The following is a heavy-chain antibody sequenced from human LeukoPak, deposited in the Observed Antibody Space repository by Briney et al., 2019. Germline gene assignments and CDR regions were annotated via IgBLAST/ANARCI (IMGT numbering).Heavy chain of an antibody. D-gene: IGHD3-16*01. CDR3: ASFDTGDRNY. V-gene: IGHV3-7*01. CDR2: IKQDGSEK. J-gene: IGHJ4*02. Sequence: GGSLRLSCAASGFTFSSYEMNWVRQAPGKGLEWVANIKQDGSEKYYVDSVKGRFTISRDNAKNSLYLQMNSLRAEDTAVYYCASFDTGDRNYWGQGTLVTVSS. CDR1: GFTFSSYE.